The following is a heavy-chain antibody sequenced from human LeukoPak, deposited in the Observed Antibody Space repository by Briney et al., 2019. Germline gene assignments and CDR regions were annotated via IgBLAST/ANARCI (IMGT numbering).Heavy chain of an antibody. CDR3: ARDSYYYGSGSYWFSMDV. D-gene: IGHD3-10*01. CDR2: IKQDGSEK. J-gene: IGHJ6*03. V-gene: IGHV3-7*03. Sequence: GGSLRLSCVASGFTFNYYWMNWVRQAPGKGLEWVANIKQDGSEKYYVDSVKGRFTISRDNAKNSLYLQMNSLRAEDTALYYCARDSYYYGSGSYWFSMDVWGKGTTVTVSS. CDR1: GFTFNYYW.